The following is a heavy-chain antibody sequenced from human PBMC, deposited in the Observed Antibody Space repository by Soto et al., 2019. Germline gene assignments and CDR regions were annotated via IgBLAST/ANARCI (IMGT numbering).Heavy chain of an antibody. D-gene: IGHD5-12*01. Sequence: AATXSLTCALSGFSISRSAYYWGWLRQPPGKGLEWIGSIYSSGSTYYHPSLKSRFTISVDKSKNQFFLRLSSVTAADKAVYYCAKQVNSGYKDIDVWGQGTMVTVSS. CDR2: IYSSGST. V-gene: IGHV4-39*01. CDR1: GFSISRSAYY. CDR3: AKQVNSGYKDIDV. J-gene: IGHJ6*02.